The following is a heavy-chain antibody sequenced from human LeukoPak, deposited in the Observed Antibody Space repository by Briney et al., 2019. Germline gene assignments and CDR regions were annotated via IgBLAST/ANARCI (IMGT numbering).Heavy chain of an antibody. CDR3: ARDVSLGYYDSSGHIPQIYFDY. D-gene: IGHD3-22*01. CDR1: RGSISSYY. Sequence: SETLSLTCTVSRGSISSYYWSWIRQHPGQGLEWIGYIYYSGSTNYNPALKSRVTISADTSKNQFSLNLRSVTAADTAVYYCARDVSLGYYDSSGHIPQIYFDYWGQGTLVTVSS. J-gene: IGHJ4*02. CDR2: IYYSGST. V-gene: IGHV4-59*12.